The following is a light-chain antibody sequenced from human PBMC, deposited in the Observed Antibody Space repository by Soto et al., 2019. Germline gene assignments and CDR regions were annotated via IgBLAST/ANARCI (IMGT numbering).Light chain of an antibody. CDR3: SSYTTSSTLV. CDR1: SSDIGGYNF. J-gene: IGLJ3*02. V-gene: IGLV2-14*03. Sequence: QSALTQPASVSGSPGQSITISCTGTSSDIGGYNFVSWYQQHPGKAPKLMIYDVTNRPPGLSDRFSGSKSGNTASLTISGLQADDEADYYCSSYTTSSTLVFGGGTKLTVL. CDR2: DVT.